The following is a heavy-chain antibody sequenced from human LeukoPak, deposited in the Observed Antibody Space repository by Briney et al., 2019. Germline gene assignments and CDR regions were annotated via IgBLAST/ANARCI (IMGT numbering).Heavy chain of an antibody. CDR2: ISSSGDNT. J-gene: IGHJ4*02. CDR3: VREERGLAIDY. CDR1: GFIFRNYA. Sequence: GGSLRLSCAASGFIFRNYAMHWVRQAPGKGLEYVSAISSSGDNTYYGDSVKGRLIISRDNSKNTLSLQMSSLRVEDTAVYYCVREERGLAIDYWGQGTLVTVSS. D-gene: IGHD5-12*01. V-gene: IGHV3-64*02.